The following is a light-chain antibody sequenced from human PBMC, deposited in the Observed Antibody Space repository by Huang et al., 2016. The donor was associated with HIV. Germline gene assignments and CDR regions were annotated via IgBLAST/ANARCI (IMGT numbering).Light chain of an antibody. Sequence: EIVLTQSPGTLSLSPGERVTLSCRASQSVSSSYLAWYQQKPGQAPRLLIYGASSRATGIPDRFSGSGCGTDFTLTISRLEPEDFAVYYCQQYGSSPPLFTFGPGTKVDIK. CDR1: QSVSSSY. CDR2: GAS. V-gene: IGKV3-20*01. CDR3: QQYGSSPPLFT. J-gene: IGKJ3*01.